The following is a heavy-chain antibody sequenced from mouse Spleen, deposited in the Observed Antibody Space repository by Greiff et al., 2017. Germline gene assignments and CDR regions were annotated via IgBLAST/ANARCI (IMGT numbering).Heavy chain of an antibody. CDR3: ARWELLHGGFAY. J-gene: IGHJ3*01. CDR2: ISSGGSYT. CDR1: GFTFSSYA. D-gene: IGHD1-1*02. Sequence: EVKLVESGGGLVKPGGSLKLSCAASGFTFSSYAMSWVRQTPEKRLEWVATISSGGSYTYYPDSVKGRFTISRDNAKNTLYLQMSSLRSEDTAMYYCARWELLHGGFAYWGQGTLVTVSA. V-gene: IGHV5-9-1*01.